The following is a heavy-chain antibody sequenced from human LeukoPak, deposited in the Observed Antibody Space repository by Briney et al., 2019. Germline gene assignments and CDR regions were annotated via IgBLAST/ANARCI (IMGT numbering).Heavy chain of an antibody. Sequence: SETLSLTCAVYGGSFSGYYWSWIRQPPGKGLEWIGEINHSGSTNYNPSLKSRVTISVDTSKNQFSLKLSSVTAADTAVYYCARRPGSSWPYWFDPWGQGTLVTVSS. J-gene: IGHJ5*02. V-gene: IGHV4-34*01. D-gene: IGHD6-13*01. CDR3: ARRPGSSWPYWFDP. CDR1: GGSFSGYY. CDR2: INHSGST.